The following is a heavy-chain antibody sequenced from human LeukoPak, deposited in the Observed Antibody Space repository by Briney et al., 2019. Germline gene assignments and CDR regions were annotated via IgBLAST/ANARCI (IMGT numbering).Heavy chain of an antibody. CDR3: AKAPRDPYYYDSSGYFPLYYMDV. CDR2: IYSDNT. Sequence: PGGSLRLSCTVSGFTVSSNSMSWVRQAPGKGLEWASFIYSDNTHYSDSVKGRFTISRDNSKNTLYLQMNSLRAEDTAVYYCAKAPRDPYYYDSSGYFPLYYMDVWGKGTTVTVSS. V-gene: IGHV3-53*01. D-gene: IGHD3-22*01. CDR1: GFTVSSNS. J-gene: IGHJ6*03.